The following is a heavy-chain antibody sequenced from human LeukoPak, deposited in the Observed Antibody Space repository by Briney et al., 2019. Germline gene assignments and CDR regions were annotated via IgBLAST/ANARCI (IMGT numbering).Heavy chain of an antibody. CDR1: GYTFSTYG. V-gene: IGHV1-18*01. D-gene: IGHD2-15*01. CDR3: ARWAGYCSGLRCYPYYLDY. J-gene: IGHJ4*02. CDR2: ISAYNANT. Sequence: GASVEVSCEASGYTFSTYGISWVRQAPGQGLEWMGWISAYNANTNYAQKLQGRVTMTTDTSTSTAYMELRSLRSDDTAVYYCARWAGYCSGLRCYPYYLDYWGQGTLVTVSS.